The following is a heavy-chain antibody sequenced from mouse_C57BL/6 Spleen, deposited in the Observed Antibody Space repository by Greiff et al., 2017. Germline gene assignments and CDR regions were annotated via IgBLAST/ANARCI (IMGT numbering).Heavy chain of an antibody. J-gene: IGHJ2*01. V-gene: IGHV1-64*01. CDR1: GYTFTSYW. D-gene: IGHD2-4*01. CDR3: ARAYDYDPFDD. Sequence: VQLQQPGAELVKPGASVKLSCKASGYTFTSYWMHWVKQRPGQGLEWIGMIHPNSGSTNYNEKFKSKATLTVDKSSSTAYMQLSSLTSEASAVYYCARAYDYDPFDDWGQGTTLTVSS. CDR2: IHPNSGST.